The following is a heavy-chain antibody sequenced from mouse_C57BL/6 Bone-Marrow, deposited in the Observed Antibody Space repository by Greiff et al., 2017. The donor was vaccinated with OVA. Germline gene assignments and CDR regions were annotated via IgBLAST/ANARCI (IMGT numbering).Heavy chain of an antibody. J-gene: IGHJ3*01. V-gene: IGHV1-64*01. CDR3: ARRAYYYGSSYGFDY. D-gene: IGHD1-1*01. Sequence: VKLQQPGAELVKPGASVKLSCKASGYTFTSYWMHWVKQRPGQGLEWIGMIHPNSGSTNYNEKFKSKATLTVDKSSSPAYLQLSRLTCQESEVYDWARRAYYYGSSYGFDYWGQGTLVTVSA. CDR2: IHPNSGST. CDR1: GYTFTSYW.